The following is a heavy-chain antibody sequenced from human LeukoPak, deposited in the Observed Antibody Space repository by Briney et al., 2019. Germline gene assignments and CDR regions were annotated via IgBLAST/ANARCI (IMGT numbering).Heavy chain of an antibody. CDR1: GFTISTYG. V-gene: IGHV3-33*01. J-gene: IGHJ4*02. CDR2: IWYDGSNK. D-gene: IGHD6-19*01. CDR3: ARDRSYGWPEGFDN. Sequence: GRSLRLSCAASGFTISTYGMHWVRQAPGKGLEWLAVIWYDGSNKYYAESVKGRFTISRDNPQNTLYLEMKGLRAEDTAMYYCARDRSYGWPEGFDNWGQGTLVTVSP.